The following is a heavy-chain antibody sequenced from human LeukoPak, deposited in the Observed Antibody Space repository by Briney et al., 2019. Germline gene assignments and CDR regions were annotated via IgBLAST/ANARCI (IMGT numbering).Heavy chain of an antibody. CDR3: AMGGSGWYWRD. CDR1: GYTCTSYV. J-gene: IGHJ4*02. V-gene: IGHV1-8*01. Sequence: ASVKVSCKASGYTCTSYVINWVRQATGQGLEWMGWMNPNSGNTGYAQKFHGRVTMTRNTSISTAYMELSSLRSEDTAVYYCAMGGSGWYWRDWGQGTLVTVSS. CDR2: MNPNSGNT. D-gene: IGHD6-19*01.